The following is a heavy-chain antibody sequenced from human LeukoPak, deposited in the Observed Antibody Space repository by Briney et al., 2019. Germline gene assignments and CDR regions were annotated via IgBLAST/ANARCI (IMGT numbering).Heavy chain of an antibody. D-gene: IGHD1-26*01. V-gene: IGHV3-48*01. CDR2: ISSSSSTI. CDR3: ARDFPRPYGGYSGSYLDY. CDR1: GFTFSSYS. Sequence: GGSLRLSCAASGFTFSSYSMNWVRQAPGKGLEWVSYISSSSSTIYYADSVKGRFTISRDNAKNSLYPQMNSLRAEDTAVYYCARDFPRPYGGYSGSYLDYWGQGTLVTVSS. J-gene: IGHJ4*02.